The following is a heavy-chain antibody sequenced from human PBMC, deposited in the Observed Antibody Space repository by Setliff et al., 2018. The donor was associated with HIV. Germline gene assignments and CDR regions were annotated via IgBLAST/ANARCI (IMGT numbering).Heavy chain of an antibody. CDR1: GGSISTYY. J-gene: IGHJ5*02. CDR3: ARFRVERRLSNWFDP. V-gene: IGHV4-59*01. CDR2: IYYSGST. Sequence: SETLSLTCNVSGGSISTYYWSWIRQPPGKGLEWIGYIYYSGSTNYNPSLRSRLTISVDTSKNQFSLKLSSVTAADTAVYYCARFRVERRLSNWFDPWGQGTLVTVSS. D-gene: IGHD1-1*01.